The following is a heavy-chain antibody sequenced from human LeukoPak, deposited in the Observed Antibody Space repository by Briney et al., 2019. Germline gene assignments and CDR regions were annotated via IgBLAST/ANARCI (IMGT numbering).Heavy chain of an antibody. Sequence: GGSLRLSCAASGFTSSSYWMSWVRQAPGKGLEWVANIKQDGSEKYYVDSVKGRFTISRDNAKNSLYLQMNSLRAEDTAVYYCAKDERNWNYNLASQTYDWGQGTLVTVSS. CDR1: GFTSSSYW. J-gene: IGHJ4*02. D-gene: IGHD1-7*01. V-gene: IGHV3-7*03. CDR2: IKQDGSEK. CDR3: AKDERNWNYNLASQTYD.